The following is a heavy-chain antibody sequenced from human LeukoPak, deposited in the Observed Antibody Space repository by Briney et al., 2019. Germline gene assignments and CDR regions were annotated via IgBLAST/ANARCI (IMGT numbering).Heavy chain of an antibody. Sequence: PGRSLRLSCAACGFTFSSYGMHWVRQAPGKGLERVAVIWYDGSNKYYADSVKGRFTISRDNSKNTLYLQMNSLRAEDTAVYYCAREEYSGYEIYFDYRGQGTLVTVSS. V-gene: IGHV3-33*01. CDR3: AREEYSGYEIYFDY. CDR2: IWYDGSNK. D-gene: IGHD5-12*01. J-gene: IGHJ4*02. CDR1: GFTFSSYG.